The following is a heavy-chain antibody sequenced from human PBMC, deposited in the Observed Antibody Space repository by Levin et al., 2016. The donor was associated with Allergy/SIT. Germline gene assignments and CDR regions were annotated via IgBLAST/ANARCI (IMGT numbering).Heavy chain of an antibody. CDR3: ARAARLPPGSGMDV. CDR1: GGSISSSNW. CDR2: IYHSGST. Sequence: SETLSLTCAVSGGSISSSNWWSWVRQPPGKGLEWIGEIYHSGSTNYNPSLKSRVTISVDKSKNQFSLKLSSVTAADTAVYYCARAARLPPGSGMDVWGQGTTVTVSS. V-gene: IGHV4-4*02. J-gene: IGHJ6*02. D-gene: IGHD3-16*01.